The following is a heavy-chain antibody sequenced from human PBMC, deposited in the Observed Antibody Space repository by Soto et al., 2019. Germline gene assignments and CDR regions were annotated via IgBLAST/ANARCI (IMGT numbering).Heavy chain of an antibody. CDR1: GGSFSSYY. J-gene: IGHJ5*02. CDR3: ARGLGHSGSYSKYNRDWFDP. V-gene: IGHV4-59*12. Sequence: PSETLSLTCTVSGGSFSSYYWSLIRQPPGKGLEWIGYIYYSGSTNYNPSLKSRVTISVDTSKNQFSLKLSSVTAADTAVYYCARGLGHSGSYSKYNRDWFDPWGQGTLVTVSS. D-gene: IGHD1-26*01. CDR2: IYYSGST.